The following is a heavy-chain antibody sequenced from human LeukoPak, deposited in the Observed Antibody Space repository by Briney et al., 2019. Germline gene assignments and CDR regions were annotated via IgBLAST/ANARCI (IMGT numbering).Heavy chain of an antibody. Sequence: ASVKVSCKASGYTFTSYHMHWVRQAPGQGLEWMGIINPSGGSTNYAQRFRGRVTMTRDMSTGTVYMELSSLTSEDTAVYYCARGQWEPRGVFDYWGQGTLVTVSS. CDR2: INPSGGST. J-gene: IGHJ4*02. V-gene: IGHV1-46*01. D-gene: IGHD1-26*01. CDR3: ARGQWEPRGVFDY. CDR1: GYTFTSYH.